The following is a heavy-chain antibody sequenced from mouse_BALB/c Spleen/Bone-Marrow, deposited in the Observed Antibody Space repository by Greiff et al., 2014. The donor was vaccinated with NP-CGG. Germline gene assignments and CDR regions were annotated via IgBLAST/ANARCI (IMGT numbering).Heavy chain of an antibody. CDR1: GFSLTSYG. D-gene: IGHD2-4*01. V-gene: IGHV2-4-1*01. CDR3: ARNKNDYDGTLAY. J-gene: IGHJ3*01. Sequence: QVHVKQSGPGLVQPSQSLSITCTVSGFSLTSYGVHWVRQSPGKGLEWLGVIWSGGSTDYNAAFISRLSISKDNSKSQVFFKMNSLQADDTAIYYCARNKNDYDGTLAYWGQGTLVTVSA. CDR2: IWSGGST.